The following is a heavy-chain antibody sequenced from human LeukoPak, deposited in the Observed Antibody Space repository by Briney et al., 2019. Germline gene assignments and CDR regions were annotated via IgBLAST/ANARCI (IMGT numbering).Heavy chain of an antibody. V-gene: IGHV4-39*01. CDR1: GGSISSYY. J-gene: IGHJ3*02. CDR3: ARLRDDAFDI. Sequence: SETLSLTCTVSGGSISSYYWSWIRQPPGKGLEWIGNIYYSGSTYYNPSFKSRVTISVHTSKNQFSLNLSSVTAADTAVFYCARLRDDAFDIWGQGTMVTVSS. CDR2: IYYSGST.